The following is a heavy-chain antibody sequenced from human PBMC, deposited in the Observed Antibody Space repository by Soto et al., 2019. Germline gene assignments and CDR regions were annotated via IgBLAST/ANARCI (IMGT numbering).Heavy chain of an antibody. V-gene: IGHV4-4*07. CDR3: ARGLSGVYSFDY. CDR1: GGSITSYY. J-gene: IGHJ4*02. Sequence: ETLSLTCTVSGGSITSYYWSWPRQPAGKGLEWTGRIWTSGNTIYNPSLRSRVAMSVDTSKKQFSLKLTSVTAADTAVYYCARGLSGVYSFDYWGQGALVTVSS. D-gene: IGHD3-10*01. CDR2: IWTSGNT.